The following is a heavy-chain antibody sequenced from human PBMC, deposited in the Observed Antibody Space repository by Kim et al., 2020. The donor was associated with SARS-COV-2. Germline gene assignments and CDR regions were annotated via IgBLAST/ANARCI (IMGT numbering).Heavy chain of an antibody. V-gene: IGHV3-74*01. CDR2: INSDGSST. J-gene: IGHJ1*01. CDR3: ATIYYDSSGYYSEYFQH. D-gene: IGHD3-22*01. Sequence: GGSLRLSCAASGFTFSSYWMHWVRQAPGKGLVWVSRINSDGSSTSYADSVKGRFTISRDNAKNTLYLQMNSLRAEDTAVYYCATIYYDSSGYYSEYFQHWGQGTLVTVSS. CDR1: GFTFSSYW.